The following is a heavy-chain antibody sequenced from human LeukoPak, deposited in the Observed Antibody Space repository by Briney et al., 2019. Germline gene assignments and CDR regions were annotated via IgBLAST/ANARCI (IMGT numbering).Heavy chain of an antibody. Sequence: SETLSLTCTVSGGSISSSSYYWGWIRQPPGKGLEWIGSIYYSGSTYYNPSLKSRVTISVDTSKNQFSLKLGSVTAADTAVYYCARVRLNSSGYPYFDYWGQGTLVTVSS. J-gene: IGHJ4*02. V-gene: IGHV4-39*07. CDR2: IYYSGST. CDR1: GGSISSSSYY. CDR3: ARVRLNSSGYPYFDY. D-gene: IGHD3-22*01.